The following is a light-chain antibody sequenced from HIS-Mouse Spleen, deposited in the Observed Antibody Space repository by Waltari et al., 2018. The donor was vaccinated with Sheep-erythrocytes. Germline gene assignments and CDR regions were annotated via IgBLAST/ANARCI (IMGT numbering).Light chain of an antibody. V-gene: IGLV2-23*01. CDR3: CSYAGSSTPWV. CDR2: EGS. Sequence: QSALTQPASVSGSPGQSITISCTGTSSDVGSYNLVSWYQQHPCKAPNLMIYEGSKRPSGVVNRFSGSKSGNTASLTISGLQAEDEADYYCCSYAGSSTPWVFGGGTKLTVL. CDR1: SSDVGSYNL. J-gene: IGLJ3*02.